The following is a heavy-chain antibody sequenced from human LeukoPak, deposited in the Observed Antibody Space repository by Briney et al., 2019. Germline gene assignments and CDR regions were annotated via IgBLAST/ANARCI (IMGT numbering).Heavy chain of an antibody. CDR3: ARDRDSSSSFDY. CDR1: GFSFSSCW. Sequence: GGSLRLSCSASGFSFSSCWMHWVRQAPGKGLVWVSRINPDGSSTNSADSVKGRFTISRDNAKNSLYLQMNSLRAEDTAVYYCARDRDSSSSFDYWGQGTLVTVSS. D-gene: IGHD6-6*01. V-gene: IGHV3-74*01. CDR2: INPDGSST. J-gene: IGHJ4*02.